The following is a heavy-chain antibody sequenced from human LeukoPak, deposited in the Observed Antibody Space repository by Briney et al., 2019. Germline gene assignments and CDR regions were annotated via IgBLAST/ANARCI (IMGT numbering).Heavy chain of an antibody. D-gene: IGHD3-9*01. J-gene: IGHJ4*02. V-gene: IGHV3-23*01. CDR3: AKWGDYDVLTGYYVSDY. CDR1: GFTFSNYA. CDR2: ITGSGGNT. Sequence: GGSLRLSCAPSGFTFSNYAVSWVRQAPGKGLEWVSAITGSGGNTYYADSVKARFTISRDNSKNAVFLQMNSLRAEDTAVYYCAKWGDYDVLTGYYVSDYWGQGTLVTVSS.